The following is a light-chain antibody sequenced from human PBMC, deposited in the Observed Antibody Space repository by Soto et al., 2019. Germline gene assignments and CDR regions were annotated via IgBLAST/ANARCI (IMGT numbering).Light chain of an antibody. Sequence: QSALTQPPSASGSPGQSLTISCTGTSSGVGFYNFVSWYQQRPGKAPKLVIYEVTKRPSGVPDRFSGSKSGSTASLTVSGLQADDEAEYYCASYAGTKLFVFGSGTKVTVL. V-gene: IGLV2-8*01. CDR3: ASYAGTKLFV. CDR1: SSGVGFYNF. J-gene: IGLJ1*01. CDR2: EVT.